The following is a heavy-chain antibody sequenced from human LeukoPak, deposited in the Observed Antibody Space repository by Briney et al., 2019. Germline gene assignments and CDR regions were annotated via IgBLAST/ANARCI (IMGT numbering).Heavy chain of an antibody. V-gene: IGHV3-66*01. Sequence: GGSLRLSCAASGFTVSSNYMNWVRQAPGKGLEWVSVIYSGGSTYYADSVKGRFTVSRDNSKNTLSLQMNSLRAEDTAVYYCARTKTINYGDYGLDYWGREPWSPSPQ. J-gene: IGHJ4*02. CDR2: IYSGGST. D-gene: IGHD4-17*01. CDR1: GFTVSSNY. CDR3: ARTKTINYGDYGLDY.